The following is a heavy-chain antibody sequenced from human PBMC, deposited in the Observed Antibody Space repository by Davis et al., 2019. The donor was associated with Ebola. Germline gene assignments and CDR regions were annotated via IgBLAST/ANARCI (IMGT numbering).Heavy chain of an antibody. V-gene: IGHV4-34*01. CDR1: GGSFSGHL. D-gene: IGHD2-15*01. J-gene: IGHJ4*02. CDR3: ALRDFVT. Sequence: MPSETLSLTCAVYGGSFSGHLWSWIRQPPGKGLEWLGAISQGGVTNYSPSLKNHITISLDTSKNQFSLKLSPVTAADTAVYYCALRDFVTWGQGTQVTVSS. CDR2: ISQGGVT.